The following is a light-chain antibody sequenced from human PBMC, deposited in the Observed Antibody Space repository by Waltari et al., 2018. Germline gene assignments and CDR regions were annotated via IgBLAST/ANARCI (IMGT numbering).Light chain of an antibody. Sequence: DIVMAQSPDSLAVSLGERATISCKSSQTILSPTNSNSLAWYQQKPGQPPTLLIYWASTRQSGVPDRFSGRGSGTDFNLTIDGLQAEDVAIYYCHQYYTSPNTFGGGTQVEIK. V-gene: IGKV4-1*01. CDR2: WAS. J-gene: IGKJ4*01. CDR3: HQYYTSPNT. CDR1: QTILSPTNSNS.